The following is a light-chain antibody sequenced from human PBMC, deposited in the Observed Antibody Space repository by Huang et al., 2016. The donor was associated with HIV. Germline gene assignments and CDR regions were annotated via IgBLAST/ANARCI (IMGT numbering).Light chain of an antibody. V-gene: IGKV1-33*01. Sequence: DIQMTQSPSSLSASMGDRVTITCRASRHIYSYLNWYQHRPGKAPKLLIYDAANLEVGVPSSFSGSGSGRNFTLISSSLQPEDFATYYCQQYDSLPRTFGPGTKV. J-gene: IGKJ3*01. CDR3: QQYDSLPRT. CDR1: RHIYSY. CDR2: DAA.